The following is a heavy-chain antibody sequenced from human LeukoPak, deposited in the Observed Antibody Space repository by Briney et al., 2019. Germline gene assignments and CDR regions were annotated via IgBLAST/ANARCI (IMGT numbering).Heavy chain of an antibody. CDR3: ARGDSSLDP. V-gene: IGHV3-23*01. Sequence: GGSLRLSCAPSGFTFSSYAMSSVRQAPGKGLEWVSGISSTGGSTYYADSVKGRFTISRDNSKNTLYLHMNSLTAEDTAVYYRARGDSSLDPWGQGTLVTVSS. D-gene: IGHD6-19*01. CDR1: GFTFSSYA. CDR2: ISSTGGST. J-gene: IGHJ5*02.